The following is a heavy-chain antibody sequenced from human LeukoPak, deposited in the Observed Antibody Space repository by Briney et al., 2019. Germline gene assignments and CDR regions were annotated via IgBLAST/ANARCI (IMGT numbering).Heavy chain of an antibody. V-gene: IGHV3-30-3*01. CDR3: ARVPQGIAVAGTILAFDI. CDR1: GFTLSSYA. Sequence: GGSLRLSCAASGFTLSSYAMSWVRQAPGKGLEWVAVISYDGSNKYYADSVKGRFTISRDNSKNTLYLQMNSLRAEDTAVYYCARVPQGIAVAGTILAFDIWGQGTMVTVSS. D-gene: IGHD6-19*01. CDR2: ISYDGSNK. J-gene: IGHJ3*02.